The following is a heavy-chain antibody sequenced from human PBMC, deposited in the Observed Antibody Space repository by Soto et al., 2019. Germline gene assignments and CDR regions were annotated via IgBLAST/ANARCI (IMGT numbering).Heavy chain of an antibody. V-gene: IGHV5-10-1*01. CDR3: ATLENYDILTGYSPAPYYFDY. CDR1: GYSFTSNW. Sequence: GESLKISCKGSGYSFTSNWISWVRQMPGKGLEWMGRIDPSDSYTNYSPSFQGHVTISADKSISTAYLQWSSLKASDTAMYYCATLENYDILTGYSPAPYYFDYWGQGTLVTVSS. CDR2: IDPSDSYT. J-gene: IGHJ4*02. D-gene: IGHD3-9*01.